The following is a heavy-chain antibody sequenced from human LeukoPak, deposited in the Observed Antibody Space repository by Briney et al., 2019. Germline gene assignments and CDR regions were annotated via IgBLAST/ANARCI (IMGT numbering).Heavy chain of an antibody. D-gene: IGHD3-3*01. CDR2: INRDGFPT. CDR3: AASRWSGALDF. V-gene: IGHV3-74*01. J-gene: IGHJ4*02. CDR1: GFIFRDYW. Sequence: GGSLRLSCAASGFIFRDYWMLWVRQAPGKGLSWVSRINRDGFPTIYADSVKGRFTVSRNNARNTLYLQMNNLRDDDSAVYYCAASRWSGALDFWGKGSLVTVSS.